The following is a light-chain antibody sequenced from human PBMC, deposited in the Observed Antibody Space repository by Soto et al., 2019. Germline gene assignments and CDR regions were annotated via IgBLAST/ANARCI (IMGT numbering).Light chain of an antibody. Sequence: EVVLTQSPVTLSLSPGERATLSCRASQSFRGLLAWYQQKPGQAPRLLIYDAYNRATGIPPRFSGSGSGTDFTLTISSLEPEDSVVYYCHQRHMWPITFGQGTRLEIK. CDR3: HQRHMWPIT. V-gene: IGKV3-11*01. CDR1: QSFRGL. CDR2: DAY. J-gene: IGKJ5*01.